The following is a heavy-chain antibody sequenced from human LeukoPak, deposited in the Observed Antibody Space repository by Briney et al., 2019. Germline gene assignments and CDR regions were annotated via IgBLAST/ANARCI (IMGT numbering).Heavy chain of an antibody. CDR3: ATFCSGGSCSIDY. CDR1: GFTFSSYS. V-gene: IGHV3-48*04. Sequence: GGSLRLSCAASGFTFSSYSMNWVRQAPGKGLEWFSYISSSGSILFYADSVKGRFTISRDNAKNSLYVQMNSLRVEDTAIYFCATFCSGGSCSIDYWGQGILVTVSS. J-gene: IGHJ4*02. D-gene: IGHD2-15*01. CDR2: ISSSGSIL.